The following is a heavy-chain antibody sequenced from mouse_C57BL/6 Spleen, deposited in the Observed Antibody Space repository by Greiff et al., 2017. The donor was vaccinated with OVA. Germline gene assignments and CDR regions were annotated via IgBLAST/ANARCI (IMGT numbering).Heavy chain of an antibody. Sequence: EVKVEESGGGLVQPKGSLKISCAASGFSFNNYDMNWVRQAPGKGLEWVVCIRSKSNNYATYYGDLVKDRFTIYRDDSESMLYLQMNNLKTEYTAMYYCVSPYDYDPFAFAYWGQGTLVTVSA. D-gene: IGHD2-4*01. CDR3: VSPYDYDPFAFAY. CDR1: GFSFNNYD. J-gene: IGHJ3*01. CDR2: IRSKSNNYAT. V-gene: IGHV10-1*01.